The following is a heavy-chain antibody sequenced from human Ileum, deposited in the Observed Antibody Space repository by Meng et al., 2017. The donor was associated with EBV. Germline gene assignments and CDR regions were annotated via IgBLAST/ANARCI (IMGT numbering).Heavy chain of an antibody. Sequence: QITLKESSPTLVKPXXTLTLTXTFSGFSLTTTGVSVGWIRQPPGKALEWLALIFWDGDKRYSPSLKTRLTITRDTSKNQVVLTMTNMDPVDTATYYCTHRPMTSAYYYFDYWGQGTLGTVSS. V-gene: IGHV2-5*02. CDR2: IFWDGDK. D-gene: IGHD3-22*01. CDR3: THRPMTSAYYYFDY. J-gene: IGHJ4*02. CDR1: GFSLTTTGVS.